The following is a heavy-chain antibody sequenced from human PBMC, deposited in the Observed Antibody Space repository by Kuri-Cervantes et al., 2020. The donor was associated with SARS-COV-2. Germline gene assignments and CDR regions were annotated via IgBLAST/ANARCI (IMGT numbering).Heavy chain of an antibody. D-gene: IGHD3-22*01. CDR1: GYTFTSYA. Sequence: ASVKVSCRASGYTFTSYAMHWVRQAPGQRLEWMGWINAGNGNTKYSQKFQGRVTITRDTSASTAYMELSSLRSEDTAVYYCARAPYNSYDTRGAFDIWGQGTMVTVSS. J-gene: IGHJ3*02. CDR3: ARAPYNSYDTRGAFDI. CDR2: INAGNGNT. V-gene: IGHV1-3*01.